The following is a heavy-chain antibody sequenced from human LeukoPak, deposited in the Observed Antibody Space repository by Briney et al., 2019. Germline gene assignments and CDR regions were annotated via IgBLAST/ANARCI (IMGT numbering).Heavy chain of an antibody. V-gene: IGHV1-18*01. CDR1: GGSFSSYG. Sequence: ASVRVSCKASGGSFSSYGISWVRQAPGQGLEWMGWISAYNGNTNYAQKLQGRVTMTTDTSTSTAYMELRSLRSDDTAVYYCAREYSSSGYYYYMDVWGKGTTVTVSS. CDR3: AREYSSSGYYYYMDV. J-gene: IGHJ6*03. D-gene: IGHD6-6*01. CDR2: ISAYNGNT.